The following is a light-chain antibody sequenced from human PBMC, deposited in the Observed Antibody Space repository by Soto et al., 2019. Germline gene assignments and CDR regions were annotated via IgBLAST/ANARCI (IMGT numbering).Light chain of an antibody. CDR1: QSLVNSDGNTY. V-gene: IGKV2-30*01. Sequence: EAVMTQSPLSLPVTLGQPASISCRSSQSLVNSDGNTYLNWFQQRPGQSPSRLIYKLSNGDSGDPDRYSGSGSGNDFTLKISRVEAGDGGVYYCMQGTHWPRTFGQGTKVDI. J-gene: IGKJ1*01. CDR2: KLS. CDR3: MQGTHWPRT.